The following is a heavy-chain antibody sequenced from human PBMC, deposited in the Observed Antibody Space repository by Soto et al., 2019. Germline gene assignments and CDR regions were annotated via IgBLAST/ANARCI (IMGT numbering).Heavy chain of an antibody. CDR1: GFTFSSNS. V-gene: IGHV3-23*01. Sequence: GGSLXLSCAASGFTFSSNSMTWVRQAPGQGLEWVSSISRSGDNILYAASVKGRFSISRDNSKNTLYLQMNSLSAEDTAVYYCAKGALSTYGMDVWGQGTTVTVSS. J-gene: IGHJ6*02. CDR2: ISRSGDNI. CDR3: AKGALSTYGMDV.